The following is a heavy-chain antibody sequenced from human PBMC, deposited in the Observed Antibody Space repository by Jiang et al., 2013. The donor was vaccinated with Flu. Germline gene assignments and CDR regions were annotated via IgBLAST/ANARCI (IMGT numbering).Heavy chain of an antibody. J-gene: IGHJ4*02. CDR1: GYTFNRYD. CDR2: IGTYNGNT. D-gene: IGHD2-8*01. CDR3: ARENYCTHGLCPLDF. Sequence: QLVESGAEVKEPGASVKVSCKTSGYTFNRYDITWVRQAPGQGLEWMGWIGTYNGNTKYAEKIQGRISMTTDTSTSTVFLELRSLSSDDTAVYYCARENYCTHGLCPLDFWGQGTLVTVSS. V-gene: IGHV1-18*01.